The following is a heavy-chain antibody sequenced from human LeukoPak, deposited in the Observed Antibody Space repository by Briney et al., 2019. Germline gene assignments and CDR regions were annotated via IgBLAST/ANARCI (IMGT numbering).Heavy chain of an antibody. CDR2: IKQDGIEK. CDR3: ARALGVTPPYYFSYGMDV. D-gene: IGHD2-21*02. Sequence: PGGSLRLSCAASGFTFSSYWMTWVRQAPGKGLEWVANIKQDGIEKYYVDFVKGRFTISRDNAENSMYLQMNSLRAEDTAVYFCARALGVTPPYYFSYGMDVWGKGATVTVSS. V-gene: IGHV3-7*03. CDR1: GFTFSSYW. J-gene: IGHJ6*04.